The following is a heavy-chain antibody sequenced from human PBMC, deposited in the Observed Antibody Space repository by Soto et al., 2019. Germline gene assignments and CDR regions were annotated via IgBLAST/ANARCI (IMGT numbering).Heavy chain of an antibody. CDR2: IIPILGIA. D-gene: IGHD6-13*01. J-gene: IGHJ4*02. CDR3: ARDSSSWYRNYFDY. CDR1: GGTFSSYT. V-gene: IGHV1-69*08. Sequence: QVQLVQSGAEVKKPGSSVKVSCKASGGTFSSYTISWVRQAPGQGLEWMGRIIPILGIANYAQKFQGRVTITADKSTRTAYMELSSLRSEDTAVYYCARDSSSWYRNYFDYWGQGTLVTVSS.